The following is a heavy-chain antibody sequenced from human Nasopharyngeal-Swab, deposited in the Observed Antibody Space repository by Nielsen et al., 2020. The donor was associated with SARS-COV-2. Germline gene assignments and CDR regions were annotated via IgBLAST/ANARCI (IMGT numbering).Heavy chain of an antibody. Sequence: SETLSLTCTVSGGSVSSGSYYWSWLRPPPGKGLEWIGYIYYSGSTNYNPSLKSRVTISVDTSKNLFSLKLSSVTAADTAVYYCARDHYGSGSPSMDVWGQGTTVTVSS. V-gene: IGHV4-61*01. CDR3: ARDHYGSGSPSMDV. J-gene: IGHJ6*02. CDR2: IYYSGST. CDR1: GGSVSSGSYY. D-gene: IGHD3-10*01.